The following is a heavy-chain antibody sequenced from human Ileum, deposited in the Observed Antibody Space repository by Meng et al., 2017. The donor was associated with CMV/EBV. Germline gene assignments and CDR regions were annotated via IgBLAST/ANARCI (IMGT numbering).Heavy chain of an antibody. Sequence: ASGFTFNNYGMPGVRQAPGKGLEWVEHIWNDGSNKLYADSVKGRFTISRDSSKNTLFLQMNSLRAEDTAVYYCARDKWESGAKYYDYWGQGTLVTVSS. D-gene: IGHD1-26*01. J-gene: IGHJ4*02. CDR2: IWNDGSNK. CDR3: ARDKWESGAKYYDY. V-gene: IGHV3-33*08. CDR1: GFTFNNYG.